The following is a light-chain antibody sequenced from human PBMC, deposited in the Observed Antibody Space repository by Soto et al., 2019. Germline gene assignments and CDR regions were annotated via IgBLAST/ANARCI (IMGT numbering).Light chain of an antibody. CDR2: GNS. Sequence: QSVLTQPPSVSGAPGQRVTISCTGSSSNIGAGYDVHWYQQLPGTAPKLLIYGNSNRPSGVPDRFSGSKSGTSASLAITGLQAEDEADYRCQSYDSSLSGHVFGSGTNVTVL. CDR1: SSNIGAGYD. V-gene: IGLV1-40*01. CDR3: QSYDSSLSGHV. J-gene: IGLJ1*01.